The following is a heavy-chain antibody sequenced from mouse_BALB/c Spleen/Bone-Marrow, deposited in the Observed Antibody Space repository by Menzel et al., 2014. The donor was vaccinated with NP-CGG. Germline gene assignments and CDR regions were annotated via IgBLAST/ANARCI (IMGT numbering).Heavy chain of an antibody. Sequence: VQLQQSGPELVKPGASVKMSCKASGYTFTDYYMKWVKRSHGKSLEWIGDINPINGDTFYNQKFKGKATLTVDKSSSTAYMQLDSLTSEDSAVYYCAMGVRLYWYFDVWGAGTTVTVSS. J-gene: IGHJ1*01. CDR1: GYTFTDYY. V-gene: IGHV1-26*01. CDR2: INPINGDT. CDR3: AMGVRLYWYFDV. D-gene: IGHD2-3*01.